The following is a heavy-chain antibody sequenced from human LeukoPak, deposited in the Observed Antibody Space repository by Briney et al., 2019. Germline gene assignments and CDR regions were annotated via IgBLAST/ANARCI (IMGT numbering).Heavy chain of an antibody. Sequence: ASVTVSFKSPGYTFTMYGFTWARQAPGQGLEWMGWISGYNGDTKYAQKVQDRVTLTIDTSTTTAYMELRSLTFDDTAVYYCARDPSTGMASGRHDHWGQGTLVAVSS. CDR2: ISGYNGDT. V-gene: IGHV1-18*01. D-gene: IGHD5-18*01. CDR1: GYTFTMYG. CDR3: ARDPSTGMASGRHDH. J-gene: IGHJ5*02.